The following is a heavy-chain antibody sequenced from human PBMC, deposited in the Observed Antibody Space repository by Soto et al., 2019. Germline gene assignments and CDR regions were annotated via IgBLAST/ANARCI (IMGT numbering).Heavy chain of an antibody. Sequence: QVQLVQSGAEVKKPGASVKVSCKASGYIFTNYYIHWVRQAPGQGLEWMVIINPLPTSGSTNYAQKFQGRVTVTRDTSTSTVYMELSSLRSEDTAIYYCARDLAAAAYWGQGTLVTVSS. J-gene: IGHJ4*02. CDR1: GYIFTNYY. D-gene: IGHD6-13*01. CDR2: INPLPTSGST. V-gene: IGHV1-46*01. CDR3: ARDLAAAAY.